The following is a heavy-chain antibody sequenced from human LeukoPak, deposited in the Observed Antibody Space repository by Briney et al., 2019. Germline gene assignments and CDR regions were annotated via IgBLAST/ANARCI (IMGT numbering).Heavy chain of an antibody. Sequence: SETLSLTCTVSGGSISSYYWSWIRQPPGKGLEWIRYIYYSGSTNYNPSLKSRFTISVDTSKNQFSLKLSSVTAADTAVYYCARGNYYDPDWFDPWGQGTLVTVSS. CDR3: ARGNYYDPDWFDP. J-gene: IGHJ5*02. CDR1: GGSISSYY. CDR2: IYYSGST. V-gene: IGHV4-59*01. D-gene: IGHD3-22*01.